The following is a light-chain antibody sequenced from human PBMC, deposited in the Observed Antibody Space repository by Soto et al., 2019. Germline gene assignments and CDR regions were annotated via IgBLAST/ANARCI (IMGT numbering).Light chain of an antibody. CDR2: VENSGSY. J-gene: IGLJ3*02. Sequence: QPVLTQSSSASASLGSSVRLTCTLSSGHSSYIIAWHQQQPGKAPRYLMKVENSGSYNKGSGVPDRFSGSSSGADRYLTISNLQSEDETDYYCETWDSNTRVFGGGTKLTVL. V-gene: IGLV4-60*03. CDR1: SGHSSYI. CDR3: ETWDSNTRV.